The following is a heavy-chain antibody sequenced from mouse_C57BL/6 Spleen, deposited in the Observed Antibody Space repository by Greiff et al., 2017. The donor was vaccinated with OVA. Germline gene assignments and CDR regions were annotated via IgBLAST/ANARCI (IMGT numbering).Heavy chain of an antibody. Sequence: VHVKQSVAELVRPGASVKLSCTASGFNIKNTYMHWVKQRPEQGLEWIGRIDPANGNTKYAPKFQGKATITADTSSNTAYLQLSSLTSEDTAIYYCAREGITTVVADYYFDYWGQGTTLTVSS. CDR2: IDPANGNT. CDR1: GFNIKNTY. V-gene: IGHV14-3*01. CDR3: AREGITTVVADYYFDY. J-gene: IGHJ2*01. D-gene: IGHD1-1*01.